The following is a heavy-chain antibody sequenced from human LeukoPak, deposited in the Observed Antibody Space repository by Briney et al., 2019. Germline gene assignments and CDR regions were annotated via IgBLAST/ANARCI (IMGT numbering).Heavy chain of an antibody. V-gene: IGHV3-9*01. CDR2: IRWNSGTL. CDR3: TKDNGYYFDY. J-gene: IGHJ4*02. CDR1: GFTFDDYG. Sequence: PGRSLRLSCAASGFTFDDYGMHWVRHAPGKGLEWVSGIRWNSGTLGYADSVKGRFTISRDNAKNPLYLQMNSLRAEDTALYYCTKDNGYYFDYWGQGTLVTVSS.